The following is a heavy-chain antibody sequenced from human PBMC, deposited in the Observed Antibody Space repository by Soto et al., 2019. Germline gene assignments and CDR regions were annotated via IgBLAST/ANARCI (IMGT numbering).Heavy chain of an antibody. CDR2: IWYDGSNK. D-gene: IGHD3-10*01. CDR1: GFSFSTYG. Sequence: QVQLVESGGGVVQPGRSLRLSCAASGFSFSTYGMHWVRQAPGKGLECVATIWYDGSNKYYTDSVKGRFTISRDNSKNTLYLHMNSLRDEDTAIYLCARRMQAEGPGGVDYWGQGTLVTVSS. V-gene: IGHV3-33*01. J-gene: IGHJ4*02. CDR3: ARRMQAEGPGGVDY.